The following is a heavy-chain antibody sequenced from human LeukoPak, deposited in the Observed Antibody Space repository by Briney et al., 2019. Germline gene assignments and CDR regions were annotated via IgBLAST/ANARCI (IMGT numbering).Heavy chain of an antibody. CDR2: IYYSGST. J-gene: IGHJ4*02. Sequence: KPSETLSLTCTVSGGSISSSSYYWSWIRQPPGKGLEWIGYIYYSGSTNYNPSLKSRATISVDTSKNQFSLKLSSVTAADTAVYYCARGRRRWLQSRTPPDYWGQGTLVTVSS. CDR1: GGSISSSSYY. V-gene: IGHV4-61*05. CDR3: ARGRRRWLQSRTPPDY. D-gene: IGHD5-24*01.